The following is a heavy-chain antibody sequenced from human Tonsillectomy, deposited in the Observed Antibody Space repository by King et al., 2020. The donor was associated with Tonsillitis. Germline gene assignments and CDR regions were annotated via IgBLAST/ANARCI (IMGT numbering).Heavy chain of an antibody. D-gene: IGHD3-16*01. CDR3: AKAPTNWGPGD. CDR2: ISGSGGTT. V-gene: IGHV3-23*04. J-gene: IGHJ4*02. Sequence: VQLVESGGGLVQPGGSLRLSCAASGFTFSNHDMSWVRQAPGKGLEWVSAISGSGGTTYYADSVKGRFTISRDNSNNTLYLQMNSLRAEDTAVYYCAKAPTNWGPGDGGEGTLVTVSS. CDR1: GFTFSNHD.